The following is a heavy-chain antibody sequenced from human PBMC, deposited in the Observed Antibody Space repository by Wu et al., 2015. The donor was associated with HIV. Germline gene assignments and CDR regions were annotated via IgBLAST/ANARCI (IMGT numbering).Heavy chain of an antibody. CDR2: INSGGNEK. D-gene: IGHD1-26*01. CDR1: GYSFTRHY. V-gene: IGHV1-46*01. Sequence: QVQLVQSGAEVKKPGASVKVSCKASGYSFTRHYMHWVRQAPGQGLEWMGVINSGGNEKVYAQKFQGRVTMTRDTSTSTVYMELSSLTSEDTAVYYCARDHSTTEWEILYWWFEPVGPGNPGHRLL. CDR3: ARDHSTTEWEILYWWFEP. J-gene: IGHJ5*02.